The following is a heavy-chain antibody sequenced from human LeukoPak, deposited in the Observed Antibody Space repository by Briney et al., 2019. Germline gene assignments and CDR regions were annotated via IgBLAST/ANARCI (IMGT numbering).Heavy chain of an antibody. J-gene: IGHJ4*02. CDR1: GLTFSRQC. D-gene: IGHD1-20*01. CDR3: ARDLSGIAGDTHGRVIAY. V-gene: IGHV3-7*01. CDR2: KKKEGSEK. Sequence: PGGPLRLSCAPSGLTFSRQCKSWVPDAPGEGVEWVANKKKEGSEKHYVHAVKARFTISRDNPKTTLYLQMNSLRAEDRAVFYCARDLSGIAGDTHGRVIAYWGQGTLVSVSS.